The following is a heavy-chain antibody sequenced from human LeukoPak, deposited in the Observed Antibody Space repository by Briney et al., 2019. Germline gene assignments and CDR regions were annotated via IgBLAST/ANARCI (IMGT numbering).Heavy chain of an antibody. J-gene: IGHJ4*02. CDR2: IYYSGST. CDR1: GGSISSSTYY. CDR3: VRGSTLRHYQY. D-gene: IGHD3-16*01. Sequence: SETLSLTCTVSGGSISSSTYYWGWIRRPPGKGLEWIGSIYYSGSTYYNPSLKSRVTVSVDTSKNQFSLNLSSVTAADTAVYYCVRGSTLRHYQYWGQGALVTVSS. V-gene: IGHV4-39*01.